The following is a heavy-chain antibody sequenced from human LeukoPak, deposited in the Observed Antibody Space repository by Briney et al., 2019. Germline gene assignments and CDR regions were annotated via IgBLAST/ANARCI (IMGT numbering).Heavy chain of an antibody. D-gene: IGHD4-17*01. CDR3: ASGYGDIDY. Sequence: SETLSLTCAVYGGSFSGSSWDWIRQPPGKGLEWIGEIHQSGSTKYNPSLKSRVTISVDTSKNQFSLKLSSVTAADTAVYFCASGYGDIDYWGQGTLVTVSS. CDR1: GGSFSGSS. V-gene: IGHV4-34*01. J-gene: IGHJ4*02. CDR2: IHQSGST.